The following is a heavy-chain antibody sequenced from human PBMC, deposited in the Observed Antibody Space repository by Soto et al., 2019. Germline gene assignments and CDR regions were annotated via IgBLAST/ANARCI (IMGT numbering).Heavy chain of an antibody. V-gene: IGHV3-30-3*01. J-gene: IGHJ5*02. CDR1: GFTFSSYA. CDR2: ISYDGSNK. D-gene: IGHD2-15*01. Sequence: QVQLVESGGGVVQPGRSLRLSCAASGFTFSSYAMHWVRQAPGKGLEWVAVISYDGSNKYYADSVKGRFTISRDNSKNTLYLQMNSLRAEDTAVYYCARPTVGNWFDPWGQGTLVTVSS. CDR3: ARPTVGNWFDP.